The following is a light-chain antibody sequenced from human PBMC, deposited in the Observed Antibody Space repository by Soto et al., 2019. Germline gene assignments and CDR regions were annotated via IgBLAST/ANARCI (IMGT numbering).Light chain of an antibody. CDR1: QSVSSSF. V-gene: IGKV3-20*01. J-gene: IGKJ4*01. CDR3: QQYGSSPLT. Sequence: EIVLTQSPGTLSLSPGERATLSCRASQSVSSSFLAWYQQKPGQAPRLLIYGASSRATGIPDRFSGSGSGTDFPLTISRLEPEDVAVYYCQQYGSSPLTFGGGTMVEIK. CDR2: GAS.